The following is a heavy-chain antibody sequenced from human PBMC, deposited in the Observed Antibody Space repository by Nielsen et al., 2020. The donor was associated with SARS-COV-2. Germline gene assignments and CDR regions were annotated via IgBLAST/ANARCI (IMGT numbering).Heavy chain of an antibody. Sequence: GGSRSLDWAASGFTFSSYGMHWVRQAPGKGLEWVAVIWYDGSNKYYADSVKGRFTISRDNSKNTLYLQMNSLRAEDTAVYYCARDQTGPDYYGSGSYALDYWGQGTLVTVSS. CDR1: GFTFSSYG. V-gene: IGHV3-33*08. J-gene: IGHJ4*02. D-gene: IGHD3-10*01. CDR2: IWYDGSNK. CDR3: ARDQTGPDYYGSGSYALDY.